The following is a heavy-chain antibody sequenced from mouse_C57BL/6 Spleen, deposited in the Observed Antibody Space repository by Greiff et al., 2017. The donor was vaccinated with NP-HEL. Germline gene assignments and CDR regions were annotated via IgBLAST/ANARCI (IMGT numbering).Heavy chain of an antibody. J-gene: IGHJ3*01. CDR1: GYTFTSYW. CDR2: INPSNGGT. V-gene: IGHV1-53*01. Sequence: VQLQQPGTELVKPGASVKLSCKASGYTFTSYWMHWVKQRPGQGLEWIGNINPSNGGTNYNEKFKSKAPLTVDNSSTTAYMQLSSLTSEDAAVYYCAKDGYSWFAYWGQGTLVTVSA. D-gene: IGHD2-3*01. CDR3: AKDGYSWFAY.